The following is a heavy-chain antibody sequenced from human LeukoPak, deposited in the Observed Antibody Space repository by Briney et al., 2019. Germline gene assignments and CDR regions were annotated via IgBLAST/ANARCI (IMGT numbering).Heavy chain of an antibody. Sequence: GASVKVSCKASGGTFSSYAISWVRQAPGQGLEWMGGIIPIFGTENYGQKFQGRVTITADECTSTAYMELSSLRSEDTAVYYCARVDTAMVLDGYWFDPWGQGTLVTVSS. D-gene: IGHD5-18*01. CDR2: IIPIFGTE. CDR3: ARVDTAMVLDGYWFDP. J-gene: IGHJ5*02. CDR1: GGTFSSYA. V-gene: IGHV1-69*13.